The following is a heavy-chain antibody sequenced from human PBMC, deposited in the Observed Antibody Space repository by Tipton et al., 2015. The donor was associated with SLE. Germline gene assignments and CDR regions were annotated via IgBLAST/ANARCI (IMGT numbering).Heavy chain of an antibody. J-gene: IGHJ4*02. CDR1: GLTLSHYW. CDR3: ASAIYDYVWGSFYY. Sequence: SLRLSCAASGLTLSHYWMHWVRQAPGKGLEWVAFISSTSSYTFYADSVKGRFTISRDNAKNSLFLQMNSLRADDTAVYYCASAIYDYVWGSFYYWGQGTLVTVSS. V-gene: IGHV3-21*04. CDR2: ISSTSSYT. D-gene: IGHD3-16*01.